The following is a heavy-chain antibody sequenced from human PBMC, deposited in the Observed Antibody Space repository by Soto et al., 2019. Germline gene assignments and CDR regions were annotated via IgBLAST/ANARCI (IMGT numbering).Heavy chain of an antibody. Sequence: SETLSLTCTVSGGPSSSSSYHWRWIRQPPGKGLEWIGSIYYSGSTYYNPSLKSRVTISVDTSKNQFSLKLSSVTAADTAVYYCARRSDDFWSGYPGDYGMDVWGQGTTVTVSS. CDR2: IYYSGST. CDR3: ARRSDDFWSGYPGDYGMDV. J-gene: IGHJ6*02. CDR1: GGPSSSSSYH. V-gene: IGHV4-39*01. D-gene: IGHD3-3*01.